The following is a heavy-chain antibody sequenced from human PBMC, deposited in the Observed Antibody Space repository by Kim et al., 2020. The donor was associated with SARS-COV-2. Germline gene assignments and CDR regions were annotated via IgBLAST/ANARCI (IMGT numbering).Heavy chain of an antibody. CDR3: ARAGYSYGYDY. Sequence: TNYADSVKGRFTISRVNAKNTLYLQMNSLRAEDTAVYYCARAGYSYGYDYWGQGTLVIVSS. V-gene: IGHV3-74*01. J-gene: IGHJ4*02. CDR2: T. D-gene: IGHD5-18*01.